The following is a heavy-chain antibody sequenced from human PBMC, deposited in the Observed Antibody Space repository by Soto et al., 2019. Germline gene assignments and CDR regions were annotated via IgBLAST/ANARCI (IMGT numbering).Heavy chain of an antibody. CDR1: GFTFSSYG. Sequence: GGSLRLSCAASGFTFSSYGMHWVRQAPGKGLEWVAVIWYDGSNKYYADSVKGRFTISRDNSKNTLYLQMNSLRAEDTAVYYCARDNSGSSTYYMDVWGKGTTVTVSS. J-gene: IGHJ6*03. D-gene: IGHD3-10*01. V-gene: IGHV3-33*01. CDR3: ARDNSGSSTYYMDV. CDR2: IWYDGSNK.